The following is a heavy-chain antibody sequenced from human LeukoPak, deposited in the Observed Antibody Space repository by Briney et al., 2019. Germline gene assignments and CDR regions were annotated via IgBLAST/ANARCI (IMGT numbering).Heavy chain of an antibody. D-gene: IGHD2-2*01. CDR2: IYPGDSDT. Sequence: GESLKISCQGSGYSFTTYWIGWVRQMPGRGLEWMGIIYPGDSDTRYSPSFQGQVTISADRSISTAYLQWSSLKASDTAVYYCARRYCSSTSCHLDYWGQGTLVTVSS. CDR1: GYSFTTYW. J-gene: IGHJ4*02. CDR3: ARRYCSSTSCHLDY. V-gene: IGHV5-51*01.